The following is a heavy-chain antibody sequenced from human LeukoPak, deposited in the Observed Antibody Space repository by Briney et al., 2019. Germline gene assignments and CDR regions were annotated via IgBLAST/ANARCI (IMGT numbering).Heavy chain of an antibody. CDR3: ARLTYMVRGAPDY. CDR1: GGSFSGYY. CDR2: INHSGST. V-gene: IGHV4-34*01. D-gene: IGHD3-10*01. Sequence: KPSETLSLTCAVYGGSFSGYYWSWIRQPPGKGLEWIGEINHSGSTNYNPSLKSRVTISVDTSKNQFSLKLSSVTAADTAVYYCARLTYMVRGAPDYWGQGTLVTVSS. J-gene: IGHJ4*02.